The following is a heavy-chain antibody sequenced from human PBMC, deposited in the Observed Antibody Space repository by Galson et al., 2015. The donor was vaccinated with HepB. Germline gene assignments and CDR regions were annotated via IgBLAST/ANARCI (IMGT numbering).Heavy chain of an antibody. D-gene: IGHD5-18*01. CDR3: ARDPEIQLWLRYFDY. CDR2: INTNTGNP. CDR1: GYTFTSYA. Sequence: SVKVSCKASGYTFTSYAMNWVRQAPGQGLEWMGWINTNTGNPTYAQGFTGRFVFSLDTSVSTAYLQISSLKAEDTAVYYCARDPEIQLWLRYFDYWGQGTLVTVSS. J-gene: IGHJ4*02. V-gene: IGHV7-4-1*02.